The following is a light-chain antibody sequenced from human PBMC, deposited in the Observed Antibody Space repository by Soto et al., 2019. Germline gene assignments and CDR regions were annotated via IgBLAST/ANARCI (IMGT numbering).Light chain of an antibody. CDR3: AAWDDSLNGVV. Sequence: QAVVTQTPSASGTPGQRVAISCSGSSSNIGSNTVNWYQQLPGTAPKLLIHSSNQRPSGVPDRFSGSKSGTSASLAISGLQSEDEADYYCAAWDDSLNGVVFGGGTKLTVL. J-gene: IGLJ2*01. CDR2: SSN. V-gene: IGLV1-44*01. CDR1: SSNIGSNT.